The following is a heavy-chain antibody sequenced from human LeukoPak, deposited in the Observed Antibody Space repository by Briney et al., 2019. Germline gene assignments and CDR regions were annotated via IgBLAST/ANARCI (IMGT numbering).Heavy chain of an antibody. J-gene: IGHJ4*02. D-gene: IGHD3-22*01. CDR1: GFTFSSYS. V-gene: IGHV3-21*01. CDR3: AREGDDSSGYYYVSY. CDR2: ISSSSSYI. Sequence: GGSLRLSCAASGFTFSSYSMNWVRQAPGKGLEWVSSISSSSSYIYYADSVKGRFTISRDNAENSLYLQMNSLRAEDTAVYYCAREGDDSSGYYYVSYWGQGTLVTVSS.